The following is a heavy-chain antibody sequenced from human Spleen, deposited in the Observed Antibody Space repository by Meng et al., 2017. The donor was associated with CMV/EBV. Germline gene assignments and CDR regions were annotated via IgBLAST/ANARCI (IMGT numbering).Heavy chain of an antibody. J-gene: IGHJ5*02. CDR3: ASLDWNVAWWFDP. CDR2: INPNNSDT. CDR1: GYTFTDYY. V-gene: IGHV1-2*02. D-gene: IGHD1-1*01. Sequence: ASVKVSCKASGYTFTDYYMHWVRQAPGQGLEWMGWINPNNSDTNYAQKFQERVTMTRDTSISSAYMELSSLRSDDTAVYYCASLDWNVAWWFDPWGQGTLVTVSS.